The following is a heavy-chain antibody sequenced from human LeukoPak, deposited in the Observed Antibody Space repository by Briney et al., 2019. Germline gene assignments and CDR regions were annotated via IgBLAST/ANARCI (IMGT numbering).Heavy chain of an antibody. Sequence: PSETLSLTCTVSGGSISSYNWSWIRQPAGQGLDWIGRIYTSGSTNYNPSLKSRVTMSVHTSKNQFSLKLSSVTAADTAVYYCARGGLLCSSGSCYSENWFDPWGQGTLVTVSS. D-gene: IGHD2-15*01. V-gene: IGHV4-4*07. CDR2: IYTSGST. CDR1: GGSISSYN. J-gene: IGHJ5*02. CDR3: ARGGLLCSSGSCYSENWFDP.